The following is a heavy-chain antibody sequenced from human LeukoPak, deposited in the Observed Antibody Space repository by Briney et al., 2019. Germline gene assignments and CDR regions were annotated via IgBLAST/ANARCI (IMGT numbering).Heavy chain of an antibody. D-gene: IGHD6-19*01. CDR3: AREPYSSGWYSVIGPFDY. V-gene: IGHV6-1*01. Sequence: SQTLSLTCAISGDSVSSNSAAWNWIRQSPSRGLEWLGRTYYRSKWYNDYAVSVKSRITINPDTSKNQFSLQLNSVTPEDTAVYYCAREPYSSGWYSVIGPFDYWGQGTLVAVSS. J-gene: IGHJ4*02. CDR2: TYYRSKWYN. CDR1: GDSVSSNSAA.